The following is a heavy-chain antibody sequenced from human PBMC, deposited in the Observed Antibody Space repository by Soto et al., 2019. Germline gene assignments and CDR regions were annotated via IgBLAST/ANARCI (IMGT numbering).Heavy chain of an antibody. CDR2: IIPIFGTA. CDR1: GGTFSSYA. V-gene: IGHV1-69*01. CDR3: ARGGLGYGGFRNWGFDP. J-gene: IGHJ5*02. Sequence: QVQLVQSGAEVKKPGSSVKVSCKASGGTFSSYAISWVRQAPGQGLEWMGGIIPIFGTANYAQKFQGRVTITADESTSTAYIELSSLRSEDTAVYYCARGGLGYGGFRNWGFDPWGQGTLVTVSS. D-gene: IGHD4-17*01.